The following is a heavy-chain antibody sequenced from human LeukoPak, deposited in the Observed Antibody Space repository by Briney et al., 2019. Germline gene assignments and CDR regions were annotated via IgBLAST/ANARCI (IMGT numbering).Heavy chain of an antibody. CDR3: ARGLMYYDSSGFGDY. J-gene: IGHJ4*02. V-gene: IGHV3-30-3*01. CDR1: GFTFSSYA. D-gene: IGHD3-22*01. Sequence: PGGSLRLSCAASGFTFSSYAMHWVRQAPGKGLEWVAVISYDGSNKYYADSVEGRFTISRDNSKNTLYLQMNSLRVEDTAVYYCARGLMYYDSSGFGDYWGQGTLVTVSS. CDR2: ISYDGSNK.